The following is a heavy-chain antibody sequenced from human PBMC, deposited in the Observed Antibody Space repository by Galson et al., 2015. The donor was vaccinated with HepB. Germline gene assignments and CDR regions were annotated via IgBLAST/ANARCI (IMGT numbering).Heavy chain of an antibody. D-gene: IGHD2-8*01. CDR2: IDPTDSYT. V-gene: IGHV5-10-1*01. CDR1: GYRFTDYW. Sequence: QSGAEVKKPGESLRISCKGSGYRFTDYWINWVRQMPGKGLEWIGKIDPTDSYTNYSPSFQGHVTISTDNSITTAYLQWSSLKASDTAMYYCVTWARGPMYYRGMDVWGQGTTVTVSS. CDR3: VTWARGPMYYRGMDV. J-gene: IGHJ6*02.